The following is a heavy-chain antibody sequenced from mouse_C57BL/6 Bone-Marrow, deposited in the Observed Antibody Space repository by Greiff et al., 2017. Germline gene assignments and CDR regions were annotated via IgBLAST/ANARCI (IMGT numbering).Heavy chain of an antibody. Sequence: EVKLQESGAELVRPGASVKLSCTASGFNIKDDYMHWVKQRPEQGLEWIGWIDPENGDTEYASKFQGKDIITADTSSNTAYLQLSSLTSEDTAVYYCTSLFITTVVFDYWGQGTTLTVSS. D-gene: IGHD1-1*01. CDR2: IDPENGDT. V-gene: IGHV14-4*01. J-gene: IGHJ2*01. CDR3: TSLFITTVVFDY. CDR1: GFNIKDDY.